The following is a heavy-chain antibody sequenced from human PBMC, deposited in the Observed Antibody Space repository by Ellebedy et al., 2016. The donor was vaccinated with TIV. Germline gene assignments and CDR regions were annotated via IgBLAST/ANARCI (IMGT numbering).Heavy chain of an antibody. D-gene: IGHD4-17*01. CDR2: IYQDGSQM. V-gene: IGHV3-7*01. J-gene: IGHJ5*02. Sequence: GESLKISCAASGFSFRSYWMTWVRQAPGKGLEWVANIYQDGSQMFYLDSVKGRFTVSRDNAKNSLYLQMNSLRAEDTAVYFCARRGSNGDYAVQINSWFDRWGRGTLVSVSS. CDR1: GFSFRSYW. CDR3: ARRGSNGDYAVQINSWFDR.